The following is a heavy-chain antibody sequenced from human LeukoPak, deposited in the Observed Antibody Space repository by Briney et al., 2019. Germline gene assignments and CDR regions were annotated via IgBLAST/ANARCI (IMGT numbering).Heavy chain of an antibody. Sequence: GGSLRLSCTTSGLTFSTSGFNWVRQAPGKGLEWVASIGPTGFDRYHADSLKGRFTISRDNANSFLYLQMDSLRAEDTAVYYCATETNGRHYDYWGQGTLLTVSS. V-gene: IGHV3-21*06. D-gene: IGHD1-14*01. J-gene: IGHJ4*02. CDR3: ATETNGRHYDY. CDR2: IGPTGFDR. CDR1: GLTFSTSG.